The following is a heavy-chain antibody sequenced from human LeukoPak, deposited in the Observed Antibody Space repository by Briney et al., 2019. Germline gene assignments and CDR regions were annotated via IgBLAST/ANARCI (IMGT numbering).Heavy chain of an antibody. CDR1: GFTFSRYG. J-gene: IGHJ3*02. CDR2: ISSDGRDK. CDR3: AKGKDLYGALDI. V-gene: IGHV3-30*18. D-gene: IGHD3-16*01. Sequence: GGSLRLSCAASGFTFSRYGMHWVRQAPGKGLEWVAVISSDGRDKHHADSVKGRFTISRDNSKNTLYLQMNSLRVEDTAVYYCAKGKDLYGALDIWGQGTMVAVSS.